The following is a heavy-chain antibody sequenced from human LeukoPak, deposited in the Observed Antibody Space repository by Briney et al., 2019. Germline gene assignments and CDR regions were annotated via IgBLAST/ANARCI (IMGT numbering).Heavy chain of an antibody. D-gene: IGHD6-13*01. CDR2: IWYDGSNK. Sequence: GGSLRLSCAASGFTFSSFGMHWVRQAPGKGLEWVAVIWYDGSNKYYGDSVKGRVTISRDDSKNTLYLQMNSLRAEDTAVYYCAKGTAAGMSDYWGQGTLVTVSS. CDR1: GFTFSSFG. CDR3: AKGTAAGMSDY. V-gene: IGHV3-33*06. J-gene: IGHJ4*02.